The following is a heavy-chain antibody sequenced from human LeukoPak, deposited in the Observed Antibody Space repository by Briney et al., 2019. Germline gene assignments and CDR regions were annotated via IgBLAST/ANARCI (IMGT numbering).Heavy chain of an antibody. V-gene: IGHV4-30-4*01. D-gene: IGHD2-15*01. J-gene: IGHJ6*02. Sequence: SQTLSLTCTVSGGSISSGDYYWSWIRQPPGKGLEWIGYIYYSGSTYYNPSLKSRVTISVDTSKNQFSLKLSSVTAADTAVYYCARDVVGYCSGGSCFPYGMDVWGQGTTVTVSS. CDR2: IYYSGST. CDR1: GGSISSGDYY. CDR3: ARDVVGYCSGGSCFPYGMDV.